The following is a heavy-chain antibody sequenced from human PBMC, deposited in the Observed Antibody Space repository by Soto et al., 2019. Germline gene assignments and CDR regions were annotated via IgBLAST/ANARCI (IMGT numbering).Heavy chain of an antibody. CDR3: AKGDSSWVSWFDP. J-gene: IGHJ5*02. V-gene: IGHV1-2*02. D-gene: IGHD6-19*01. CDR1: VNTLTAQY. CDR2: INPTTGAT. Sequence: ASVEVSCKASVNTLTAQYLHLVRKAPGEGLEWMGWINPTTGATRYAQKFQGRVTMTRDTSMSTAYLEVRSLRPDDTAVYYCAKGDSSWVSWFDPWGQGTLVTVS.